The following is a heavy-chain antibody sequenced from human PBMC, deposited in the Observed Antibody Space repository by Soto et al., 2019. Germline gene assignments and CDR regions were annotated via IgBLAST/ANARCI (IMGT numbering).Heavy chain of an antibody. CDR2: ISGYGGIT. V-gene: IGHV1-18*01. D-gene: IGHD3-10*01. CDR1: GYSFTTYG. CDR3: ATYYTGSGSYYRFDS. Sequence: VQLVQSGAEVKSPGASVKVSCRSSGYSFTTYGFSWVRQAPGRGLEWMGYISGYGGITHYAEKFRGRVIMTTDTSTTTAYLDLRGLGSDDTAVYYCATYYTGSGSYYRFDSWGQGTLVTVSS. J-gene: IGHJ4*02.